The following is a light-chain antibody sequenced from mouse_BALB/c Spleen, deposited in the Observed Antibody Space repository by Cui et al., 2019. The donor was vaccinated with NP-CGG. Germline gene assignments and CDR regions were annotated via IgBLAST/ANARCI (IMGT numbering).Light chain of an antibody. CDR2: GTN. Sequence: PAVVHEASLTTSPGETVTLTCRSSTGAVTTSNYANWVQEKPDHLFTGLIGGTNNRAPGVPARFSGSLIGDKAALTITGAQTEDEAIYFCALWYSNHWVFGGGTKLTVL. CDR1: TGAVTTSNY. J-gene: IGLJ1*01. CDR3: ALWYSNHWV. V-gene: IGLV1*01.